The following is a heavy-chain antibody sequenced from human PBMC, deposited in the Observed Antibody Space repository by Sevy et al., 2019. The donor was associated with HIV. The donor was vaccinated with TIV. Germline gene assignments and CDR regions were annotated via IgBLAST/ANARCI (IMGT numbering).Heavy chain of an antibody. D-gene: IGHD3-10*01. CDR1: GGSISSSSYY. V-gene: IGHV4-39*01. Sequence: SETLSLTCTVSGGSISSSSYYWGWIRQPPGKGLEWIGSIYYSGSTYYNPSLKSRVTISVDTSKNQFSLKLSSVTAADTAVYYCASAYYYGSGVDSWGQGTLVTVSS. J-gene: IGHJ4*02. CDR2: IYYSGST. CDR3: ASAYYYGSGVDS.